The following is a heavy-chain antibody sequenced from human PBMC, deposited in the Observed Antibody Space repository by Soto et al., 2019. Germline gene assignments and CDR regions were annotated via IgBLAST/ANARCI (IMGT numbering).Heavy chain of an antibody. CDR3: ARSRDGYSFYFYYGMDV. CDR2: ILHDGSAE. Sequence: GGSLRLSCAASGFTFTSYDMHWVRQAPGKGLEWMALILHDGSAEYYADSVKGRFTISRDNSKSTLYLQMNSLRAEDTAVYYCARSRDGYSFYFYYGMDVWGQGTTVTVSS. V-gene: IGHV3-30*03. D-gene: IGHD4-4*01. CDR1: GFTFTSYD. J-gene: IGHJ6*02.